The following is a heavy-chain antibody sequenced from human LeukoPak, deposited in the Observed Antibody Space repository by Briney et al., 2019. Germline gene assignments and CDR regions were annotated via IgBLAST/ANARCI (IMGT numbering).Heavy chain of an antibody. CDR1: GFTVSSNY. V-gene: IGHV3-53*01. Sequence: QSGGSLRLSCAASGFTVSSNYMSWVRQAPGKGLEWVSVIYSGGSTYYADSVKGRFTISRDNSKNTLYLQMNSLRAEDTAVYYCARALSSGYFHDAFDIWGQGTMVTVSS. CDR2: IYSGGST. CDR3: ARALSSGYFHDAFDI. D-gene: IGHD3-22*01. J-gene: IGHJ3*02.